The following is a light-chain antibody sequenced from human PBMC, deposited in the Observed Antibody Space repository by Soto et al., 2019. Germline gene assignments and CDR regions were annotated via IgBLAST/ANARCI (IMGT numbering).Light chain of an antibody. CDR1: HIFAANC. Sequence: DIVLTQSPGTLSLSPGERAILSCSASHIFAANCLAWYQQKPGQAPRLLIYDASNRATGIPARFSGSGSGTDFTLTISSLEPEDFAVYYCQQRSNWPRTWTFGQGTKVDI. J-gene: IGKJ1*01. V-gene: IGKV3-11*01. CDR2: DAS. CDR3: QQRSNWPRTWT.